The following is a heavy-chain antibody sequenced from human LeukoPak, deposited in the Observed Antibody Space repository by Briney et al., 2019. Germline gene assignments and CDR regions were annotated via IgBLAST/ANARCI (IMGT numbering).Heavy chain of an antibody. CDR1: GYSFSGYW. Sequence: GESLKISCKGSGYSFSGYWLAWVRQLPGKGLEWMGIIYPDDSDTRYSPSFQGQVTISADKSINTAYLQWSSLKASDTAMYCCARQRSSHSSGVYYFYYMDVWGKGTTVTISS. CDR3: ARQRSSHSSGVYYFYYMDV. D-gene: IGHD2-21*01. CDR2: IYPDDSDT. V-gene: IGHV5-51*01. J-gene: IGHJ6*03.